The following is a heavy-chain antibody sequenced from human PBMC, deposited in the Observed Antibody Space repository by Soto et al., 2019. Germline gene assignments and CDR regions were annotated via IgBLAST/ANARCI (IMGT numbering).Heavy chain of an antibody. Sequence: EVQLLESGGGLVQPGGSLRLSCAASGFTFSSYAMKWVRQAPGKGLEWVSVIGSGGDGIHYADSVKGRFTISRDNSKNTLSLQMTTLRPGETAVYYCPPSGQPLMASWAQGPLVPVSS. CDR3: PPSGQPLMAS. CDR2: IGSGGDGI. CDR1: GFTFSSYA. J-gene: IGHJ5*02. D-gene: IGHD3-10*01. V-gene: IGHV3-23*01.